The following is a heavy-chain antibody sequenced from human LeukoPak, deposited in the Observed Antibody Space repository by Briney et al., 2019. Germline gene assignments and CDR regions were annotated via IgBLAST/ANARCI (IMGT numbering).Heavy chain of an antibody. J-gene: IGHJ4*02. Sequence: GGSLRLSCAASGFTFSSYSMNWVRQAPGKGLEWVSSISSSSSYIYYADSVKGRFTISRDNAKNSLYLQMNSLRAEDTAVYYCARDLAYYYDSSGYNDYWGQGTLVTVSS. D-gene: IGHD3-22*01. CDR1: GFTFSSYS. CDR2: ISSSSSYI. V-gene: IGHV3-21*01. CDR3: ARDLAYYYDSSGYNDY.